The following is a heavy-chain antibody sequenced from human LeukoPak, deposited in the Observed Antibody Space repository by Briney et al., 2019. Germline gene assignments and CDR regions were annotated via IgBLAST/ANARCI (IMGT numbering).Heavy chain of an antibody. D-gene: IGHD6-13*01. CDR1: GFTFTSYW. V-gene: IGHV3-74*01. J-gene: IGHJ3*02. CDR3: AKGGIRSSAFDI. Sequence: GGSLRLSCAASGFTFTSYWMHWVGQAPGKGLVGVSRINSDGSSTNYADSVKGRFTISRDNAKNPLYLQMNSLRAEDTAVYYCAKGGIRSSAFDIWGQGTRVTVSS. CDR2: INSDGSST.